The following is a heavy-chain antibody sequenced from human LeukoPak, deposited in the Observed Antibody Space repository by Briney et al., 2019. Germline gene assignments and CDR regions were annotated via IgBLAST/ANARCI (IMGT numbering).Heavy chain of an antibody. J-gene: IGHJ4*02. D-gene: IGHD6-19*01. CDR2: IKQDGSDR. CDR1: GVTFRNYW. CDR3: VRNLAVAGTCFDS. Sequence: GGSLRLSCAASGVTFRNYWMSWVRQAPGTGLEWVANIKQDGSDRNYVTSVRGRFTISRDNAESSLFLQMNSLRAEDTAVYYCVRNLAVAGTCFDSWGQGTLVTVSS. V-gene: IGHV3-7*03.